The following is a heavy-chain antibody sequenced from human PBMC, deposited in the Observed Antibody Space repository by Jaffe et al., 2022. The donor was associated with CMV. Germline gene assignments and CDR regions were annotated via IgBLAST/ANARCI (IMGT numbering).Heavy chain of an antibody. Sequence: QVQLQESGPGLVKPSETLSLTCTVSGGSISSYYWSWIRQPAGKGLEWIGRIYTSGSTNYNPSLKSRVTMSVDTSKNQFSLKLSSVTAADTAVYYCARDPPPYSYYYYGMDVWGQGTTVTVSS. D-gene: IGHD2-15*01. CDR3: ARDPPPYSYYYYGMDV. J-gene: IGHJ6*02. CDR1: GGSISSYY. V-gene: IGHV4-4*07. CDR2: IYTSGST.